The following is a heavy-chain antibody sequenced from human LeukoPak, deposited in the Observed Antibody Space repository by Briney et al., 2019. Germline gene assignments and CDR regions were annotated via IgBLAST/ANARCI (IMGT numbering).Heavy chain of an antibody. CDR2: VHPSGRT. V-gene: IGHV4-34*01. J-gene: IGHJ4*02. D-gene: IGHD3-9*01. CDR3: ASSSYDLLTGLGLTHDF. CDR1: GGSFSDYF. Sequence: PSETLSLTCAVYGGSFSDYFWSWIRQPPGKGLEWIWVVHPSGRTNYKSSLKSRLSISVDTSKNQFSLSLSSVTAADTAVYFCASSSYDLLTGLGLTHDFWGQGTLVTVSS.